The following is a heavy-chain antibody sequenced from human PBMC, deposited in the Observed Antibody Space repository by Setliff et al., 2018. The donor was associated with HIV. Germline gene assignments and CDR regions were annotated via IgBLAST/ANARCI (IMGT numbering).Heavy chain of an antibody. V-gene: IGHV4-59*01. CDR1: GDPISTYY. Sequence: SETLSLTCTVSGDPISTYYWSWVRKPPGKGLEWIGYVYFSGSTSYSPSLRGRVTMSVDTSKNQFSLKLSSVTAADTAVYYCTRGLGVRRLPLGFWGQGTLVTVSS. CDR3: TRGLGVRRLPLGF. J-gene: IGHJ4*02. CDR2: VYFSGST. D-gene: IGHD2-15*01.